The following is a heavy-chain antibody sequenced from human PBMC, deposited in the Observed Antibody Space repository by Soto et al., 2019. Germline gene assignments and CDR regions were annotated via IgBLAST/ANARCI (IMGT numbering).Heavy chain of an antibody. V-gene: IGHV4-34*01. J-gene: IGHJ6*02. CDR1: GGSFSGYH. Sequence: PSETLSLTCAVYGGSFSGYHWSWIRQPPGKGLEWIGEINHSGSTNYNPSLKSRVTISVDTSKTQFSLKLSSVTAADTAVYYCERGRDGDVWGQGTTVTVSS. CDR2: INHSGST. CDR3: ERGRDGDV.